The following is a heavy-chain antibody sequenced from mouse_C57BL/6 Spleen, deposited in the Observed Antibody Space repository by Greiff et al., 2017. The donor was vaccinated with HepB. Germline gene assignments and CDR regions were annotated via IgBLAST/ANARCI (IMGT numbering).Heavy chain of an antibody. Sequence: VQLQQSGAELAKPGASVKLSCKASGYTFTSYWMHWVKQRPGQGLEWIGYINPSSGYTKYNQKFKDKVTLTADKSSSTAYMQMSSLTYEDSAVYYCARGATGVATEAMDYWDQGTSVTVSS. CDR1: GYTFTSYW. CDR3: ARGATGVATEAMDY. CDR2: INPSSGYT. J-gene: IGHJ4*01. D-gene: IGHD1-1*01. V-gene: IGHV1-7*01.